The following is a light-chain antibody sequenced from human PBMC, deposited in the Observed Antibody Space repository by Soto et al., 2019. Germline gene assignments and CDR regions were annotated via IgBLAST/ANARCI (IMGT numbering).Light chain of an antibody. CDR2: EVT. CDR1: SSDVGSYNL. V-gene: IGLV2-23*02. Sequence: QSALTQPASVSGSPGQSITISCTGTSSDVGSYNLVSWYQQHPGKAPKLMIYEVTKRPSGVPDRFSGSKSGNTASLTVSGLQAEDEADYFCCSHAGDNTYVFGTGTKLTVL. J-gene: IGLJ1*01. CDR3: CSHAGDNTYV.